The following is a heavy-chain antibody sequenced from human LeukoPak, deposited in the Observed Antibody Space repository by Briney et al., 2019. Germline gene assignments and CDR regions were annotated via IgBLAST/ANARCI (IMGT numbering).Heavy chain of an antibody. Sequence: GGSLRLSCAASGFSFSSEVMHWVPQAPGKGPEYVSTITAGGDQTYDAESVKGRFTISRDNSKGTLYLQMGSLRVEDTAVYYCVRDYSATHAFDYWGQGT. J-gene: IGHJ4*02. CDR1: GFSFSSEV. V-gene: IGHV3-64*02. CDR2: ITAGGDQT. D-gene: IGHD1-26*01. CDR3: VRDYSATHAFDY.